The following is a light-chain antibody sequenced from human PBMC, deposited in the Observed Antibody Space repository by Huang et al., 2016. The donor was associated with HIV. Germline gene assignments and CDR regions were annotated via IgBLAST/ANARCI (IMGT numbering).Light chain of an antibody. J-gene: IGKJ4*01. CDR2: DAS. V-gene: IGKV3-11*01. Sequence: EIVLTQSPATLSLSPGERATLSCRASQSVSKYLAWYQQKPGEAPRLLIYDASNRATGIPARFSCSGSGTDFTLTINSLEPEDSAVYYCQQRSNWPPLTFGGGTKVEI. CDR1: QSVSKY. CDR3: QQRSNWPPLT.